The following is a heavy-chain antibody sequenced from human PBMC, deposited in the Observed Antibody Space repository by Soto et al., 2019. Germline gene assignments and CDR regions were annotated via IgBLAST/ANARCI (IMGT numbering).Heavy chain of an antibody. D-gene: IGHD3-10*01. CDR3: ARDRYYGSVIYDTVSSGMYA. CDR2: IFHSGST. J-gene: IGHJ6*02. CDR1: VGSINSGDYY. V-gene: IGHV4-30-4*01. Sequence: PSETLSLTCTVSVGSINSGDYYWTWVRQPPGKGLEWIGNIFHSGSTYYTPSLQSRVTISLDTSKNHFSLKLSSVTPADTAVYYCARDRYYGSVIYDTVSSGMYARALGTAVPVSS.